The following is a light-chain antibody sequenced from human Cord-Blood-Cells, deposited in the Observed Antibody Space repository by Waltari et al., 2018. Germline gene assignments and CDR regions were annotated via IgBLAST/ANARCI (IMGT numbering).Light chain of an antibody. CDR2: EVS. J-gene: IGLJ1*01. CDR1: SSDVGGYNY. CDR3: SSYAGSNNYV. V-gene: IGLV2-8*01. Sequence: QSALTQPPSASGSPGQSVTISCTGTSSDVGGYNYVSWYQQHPGKAPKLMIYEVSKRPPGVPGRFSGSKSGNAASLTVSGLQAEDEADYYCSSYAGSNNYVFGTGTKVTVL.